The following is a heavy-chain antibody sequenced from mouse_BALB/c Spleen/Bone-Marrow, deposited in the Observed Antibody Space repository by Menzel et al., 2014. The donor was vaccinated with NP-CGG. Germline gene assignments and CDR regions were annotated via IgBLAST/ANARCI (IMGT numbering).Heavy chain of an antibody. Sequence: DVKREESGAELGKPGASVKLSCTASGFNIKDTYMHWVKQRPEQGLEWIGRIDTANGNTKYDPKFQGKATITADTSSNTAYLQLSSLTSEDTAVYYCARYGNGLMDYWGQGTSVTVSS. CDR2: IDTANGNT. CDR3: ARYGNGLMDY. J-gene: IGHJ4*01. V-gene: IGHV14-3*02. D-gene: IGHD2-1*01. CDR1: GFNIKDTY.